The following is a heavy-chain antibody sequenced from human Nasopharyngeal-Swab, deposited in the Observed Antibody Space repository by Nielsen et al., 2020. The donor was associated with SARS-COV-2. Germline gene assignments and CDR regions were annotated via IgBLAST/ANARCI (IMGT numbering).Heavy chain of an antibody. D-gene: IGHD4-17*01. Sequence: GESLKISCAASGFTFNNYAMSWVRQAPEKGLEWVSTISGGAYSTYYADSVKGRFTISRDNSENTLYLQMNSLRAEDTAVYYCAKEPSPYGDYTLRYFDYWGQGTLVTVSS. CDR1: GFTFNNYA. J-gene: IGHJ4*02. V-gene: IGHV3-23*01. CDR2: ISGGAYST. CDR3: AKEPSPYGDYTLRYFDY.